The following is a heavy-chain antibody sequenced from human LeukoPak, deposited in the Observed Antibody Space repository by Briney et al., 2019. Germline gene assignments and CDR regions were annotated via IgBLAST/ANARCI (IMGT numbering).Heavy chain of an antibody. V-gene: IGHV3-21*01. D-gene: IGHD1-26*01. Sequence: GGSLRLSCAASGFTFSSYSMNWVRQGPGKGLEWVSSISSSSSYIYYADSVKGRFTISRDNAKNSLYLQMNSLRAEDTAVYYCARVSGSYDGDYWGQGTLVTDAS. CDR3: ARVSGSYDGDY. J-gene: IGHJ4*02. CDR2: ISSSSSYI. CDR1: GFTFSSYS.